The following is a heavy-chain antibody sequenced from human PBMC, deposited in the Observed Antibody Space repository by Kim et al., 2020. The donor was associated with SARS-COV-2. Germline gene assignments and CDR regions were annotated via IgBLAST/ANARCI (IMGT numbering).Heavy chain of an antibody. CDR2: LNSGNGNT. CDR1: GYTFTSYA. V-gene: IGHV1-3*01. J-gene: IGHJ5*02. Sequence: ASVKVSCKASGYTFTSYAMHWVRPAPGQRLDWMGWLNSGNGNTKYSQKFQGRVTITRDTSASTAYMELRSLRSEDTAVYYCAGVQRWLQLVPWLDPWGQGTLVTVSS. D-gene: IGHD5-12*01. CDR3: AGVQRWLQLVPWLDP.